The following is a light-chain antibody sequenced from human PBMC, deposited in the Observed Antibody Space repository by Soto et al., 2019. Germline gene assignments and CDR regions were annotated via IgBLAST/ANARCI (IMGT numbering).Light chain of an antibody. Sequence: QSALTQPRSVSGSPGQSVTISCTGTSSDVGGYNSVSWYQQHPGKDPKLMIYNVSKRPSGVPDRFSGSKSANTASLTISGLQAEDEADYYCCSYAGRSVVFGGGTKLTVL. V-gene: IGLV2-11*01. CDR2: NVS. J-gene: IGLJ2*01. CDR3: CSYAGRSVV. CDR1: SSDVGGYNS.